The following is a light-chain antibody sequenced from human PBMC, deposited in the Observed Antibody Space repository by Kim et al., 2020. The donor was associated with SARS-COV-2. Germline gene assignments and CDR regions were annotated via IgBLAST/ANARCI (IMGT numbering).Light chain of an antibody. J-gene: IGLJ3*02. CDR2: GKY. V-gene: IGLV3-19*01. CDR3: NSRDSRGDHGV. CDR1: SLRNYY. Sequence: SSELTQDPAVSVALGRTVRRTCQGDSLRNYYATWYQQRPGQAPVLVLFGKYNRPSGIPDRFSGSGSGNTASLTITGAQAEDEADYYCNSRDSRGDHGVFGAGTQLTVL.